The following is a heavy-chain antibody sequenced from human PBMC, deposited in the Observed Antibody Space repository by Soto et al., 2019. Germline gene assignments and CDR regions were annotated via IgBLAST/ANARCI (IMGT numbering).Heavy chain of an antibody. J-gene: IGHJ6*04. D-gene: IGHD6-6*01. CDR1: GFTFSIYA. V-gene: IGHV3-23*01. Sequence: VGSLRLSCAASGFTFSIYAMSWVRQVPGKGLEWVSAISGSPYTNYADSVKGRFTISRDNSKNTLFLQMNSLRVEDTAIYYCVKYGGGAARTTYSYGMDLWGEGTAVTVSS. CDR3: VKYGGGAARTTYSYGMDL. CDR2: ISGSPYT.